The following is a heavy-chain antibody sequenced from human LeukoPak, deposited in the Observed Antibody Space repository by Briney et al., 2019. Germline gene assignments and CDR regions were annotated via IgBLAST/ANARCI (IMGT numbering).Heavy chain of an antibody. D-gene: IGHD6-19*01. J-gene: IGHJ4*02. CDR3: ARDLGTSGWYTFDY. CDR2: TYYRSKWYN. Sequence: SQTLSLTFAISGDSVSSKNGAWNWIRQSPSRGLEWLGRTYYRSKWYNDYAVSVQGRITINPDTSKNQFSLQLNSVTPEDTAVYYCARDLGTSGWYTFDYWGQGTLVTVSS. CDR1: GDSVSSKNGA. V-gene: IGHV6-1*01.